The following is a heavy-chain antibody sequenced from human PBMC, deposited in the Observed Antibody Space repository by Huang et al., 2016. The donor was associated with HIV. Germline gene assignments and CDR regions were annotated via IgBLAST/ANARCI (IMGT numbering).Heavy chain of an antibody. CDR3: ARDVLRGLGYFDV. CDR1: GFTFSNYP. CDR2: ISDDDGSTT. J-gene: IGHJ2*01. V-gene: IGHV3-30-3*01. Sequence: QVQLVESGGGVVQPGGSLRLACAASGFTFSNYPMHWVRQAPGKGLEWVAVISDDDGSTTYFADAVKGRFTISRDNSKNTVYLQMSSLRADDTAVFYCARDVLRGLGYFDVWGRSTLVTVSS. D-gene: IGHD4-17*01.